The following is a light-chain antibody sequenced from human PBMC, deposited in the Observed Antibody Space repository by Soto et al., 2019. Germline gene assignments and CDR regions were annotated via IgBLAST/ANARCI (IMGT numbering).Light chain of an antibody. CDR1: SSNIGSNT. Sequence: QSALTQPPSASGTPGQRVTISCSGSSSNIGSNTVNWYQQLPGTAPKLLIYSNNQRPSGVPDRFSGSKSGTSASLAISGLQSEDEADYYCAAWDDCLNGRYVFGTGSMVTVL. CDR2: SNN. CDR3: AAWDDCLNGRYV. J-gene: IGLJ1*01. V-gene: IGLV1-44*01.